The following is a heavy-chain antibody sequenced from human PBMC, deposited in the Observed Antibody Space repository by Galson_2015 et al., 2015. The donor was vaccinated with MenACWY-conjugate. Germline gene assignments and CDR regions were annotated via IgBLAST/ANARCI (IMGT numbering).Heavy chain of an antibody. CDR1: GGSIRRSTYY. D-gene: IGHD6-19*01. Sequence: ETLSLTCSVSGGSIRRSTYYWGWIRQPPGGGLEWIGRIYQTGRTKYNPSLKSRGTISVDTSKDQFSLKLTSVTAADTAVYYCARDQGSSGWYGPPYFDYWGQGTQVTVSS. CDR2: IYQTGRT. J-gene: IGHJ4*02. CDR3: ARDQGSSGWYGPPYFDY. V-gene: IGHV4-39*07.